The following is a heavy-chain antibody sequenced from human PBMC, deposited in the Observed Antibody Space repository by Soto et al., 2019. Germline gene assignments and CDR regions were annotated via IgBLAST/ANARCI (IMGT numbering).Heavy chain of an antibody. J-gene: IGHJ4*02. CDR2: ISYDGSNK. Sequence: GGSLRLSCAASGFTFSSYGMHWVRQAPGKGLEWVAVISYDGSNKYYADSVKGRFTISRDNSKNTLYLQMNSLRAEDTAVYYCAKVRETMIVVVPYFDYWGQGTLVTVSS. V-gene: IGHV3-30*18. CDR3: AKVRETMIVVVPYFDY. D-gene: IGHD3-22*01. CDR1: GFTFSSYG.